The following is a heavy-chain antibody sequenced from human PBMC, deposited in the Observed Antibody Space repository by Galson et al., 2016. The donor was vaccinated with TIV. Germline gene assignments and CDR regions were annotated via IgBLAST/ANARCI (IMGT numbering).Heavy chain of an antibody. CDR3: ARVYSSYSFDY. CDR2: INVNGGRT. CDR1: EFTFSSDA. V-gene: IGHV3-23*01. D-gene: IGHD6-19*01. Sequence: SLRLSCAASEFTFSSDAMAWVRQAPGKGLEWVSSINVNGGRTYYADSVKGRFTISRDKSKNTLYLQMSSLRPEDTAVYYCARVYSSYSFDYWGQGTLVTVSS. J-gene: IGHJ4*02.